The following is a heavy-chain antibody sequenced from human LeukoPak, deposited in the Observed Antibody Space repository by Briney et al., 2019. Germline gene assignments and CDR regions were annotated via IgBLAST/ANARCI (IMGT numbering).Heavy chain of an antibody. V-gene: IGHV3-11*01. Sequence: PGGSLRLSCAASGFTFSDYYMSWIRQAPGKGLEWVSYISSSGSTIYYADSVKGRFTIPRDNAKNSLYLQMNSLRAEDTAVYYCARSDYYDSSGYYIYWGQGTLVTVSS. J-gene: IGHJ4*02. CDR2: ISSSGSTI. CDR3: ARSDYYDSSGYYIY. CDR1: GFTFSDYY. D-gene: IGHD3-22*01.